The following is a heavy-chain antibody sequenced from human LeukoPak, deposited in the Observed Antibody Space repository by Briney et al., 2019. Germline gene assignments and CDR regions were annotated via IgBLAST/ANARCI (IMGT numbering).Heavy chain of an antibody. D-gene: IGHD5-12*01. CDR2: ISSSSSTI. J-gene: IGHJ4*02. CDR3: ARDRNSGYSGYAFDC. Sequence: GGSLRLSCAASGFTFSSYSMNWVRQAPGKGLEWVSYISSSSSTIYYADSVKGRFTISRDNAKNSLYLQMNSLRAEDTAVYYCARDRNSGYSGYAFDCWGQGTLVTVSS. CDR1: GFTFSSYS. V-gene: IGHV3-48*04.